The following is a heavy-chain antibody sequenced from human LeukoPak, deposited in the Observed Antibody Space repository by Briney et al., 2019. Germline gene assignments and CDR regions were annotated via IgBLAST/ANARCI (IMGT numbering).Heavy chain of an antibody. V-gene: IGHV4-34*01. D-gene: IGHD2-2*01. J-gene: IGHJ2*01. CDR1: GGSFSGYY. CDR3: ARAAADCSSTSCYLWYFDL. CDR2: INHSGST. Sequence: SETLSLTCAVYGGSFSGYYWSWIRQPPGKGLEWIGEINHSGSTNYNPSLKSRVTISVDTSKNQFSLKLSSVTAADTAVYYCARAAADCSSTSCYLWYFDLWGRGTLVTVSS.